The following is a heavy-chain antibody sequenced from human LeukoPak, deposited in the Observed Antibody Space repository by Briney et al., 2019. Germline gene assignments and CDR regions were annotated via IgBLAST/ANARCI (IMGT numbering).Heavy chain of an antibody. CDR1: EFTFSNFA. J-gene: IGHJ4*02. Sequence: GGSLRLSCAASEFTFSNFAMSWVRQAPGKGLEWVSSISGNGADTYYADSVKGQFTISRDNSKNTLYLQMSSLRAEDTAVYYCAKLERYFDNDYWGQGTLVTVSS. CDR2: ISGNGADT. CDR3: AKLERYFDNDY. D-gene: IGHD3-9*01. V-gene: IGHV3-23*01.